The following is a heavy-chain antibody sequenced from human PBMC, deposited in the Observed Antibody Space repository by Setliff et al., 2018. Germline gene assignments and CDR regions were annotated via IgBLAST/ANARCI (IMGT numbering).Heavy chain of an antibody. J-gene: IGHJ4*01. V-gene: IGHV7-4-1*02. CDR3: ARADHLVTTTFDY. Sequence: ASVKVSCKASGYSLSNYVMNWVRQAPGQGLEWMGWINTKTGDTTYAKGYTGRFAFSLDTSDSATYLDISNLKAEDTATYYCARADHLVTTTFDYWGQGTLVTVSS. D-gene: IGHD4-17*01. CDR2: INTKTGDT. CDR1: GYSLSNYV.